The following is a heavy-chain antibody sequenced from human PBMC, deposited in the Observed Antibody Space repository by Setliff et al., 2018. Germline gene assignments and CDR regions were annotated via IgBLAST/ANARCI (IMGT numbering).Heavy chain of an antibody. J-gene: IGHJ6*03. Sequence: SETLSLTCTVSGGSISNANYYWNWIRQPAGKGLEWIGRIYTTWSTNYNPSLKSRVTISLDTSKSQFSLNLSSVTAADTAIYYCTRGQVLETPTTGSHYMNVWGQGTTVTVSS. CDR3: TRGQVLETPTTGSHYMNV. V-gene: IGHV4-61*02. D-gene: IGHD1-1*01. CDR2: IYTTWST. CDR1: GGSISNANYY.